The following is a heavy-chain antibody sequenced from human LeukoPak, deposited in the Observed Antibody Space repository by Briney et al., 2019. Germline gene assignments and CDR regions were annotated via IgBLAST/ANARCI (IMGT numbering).Heavy chain of an antibody. CDR2: ISWNGRSI. J-gene: IGHJ4*02. D-gene: IGHD2-2*02. CDR1: GFTFDDYA. Sequence: GGSLRLSCAASGFTFDDYALHWVRQAPGKGLEWVSGISWNGRSIGYADSVKGRFTISRDNAKNPLYLQMNSLRTEDMAFYYCAKGSGAINSYYFDYWGQGTLVSVSS. V-gene: IGHV3-9*03. CDR3: AKGSGAINSYYFDY.